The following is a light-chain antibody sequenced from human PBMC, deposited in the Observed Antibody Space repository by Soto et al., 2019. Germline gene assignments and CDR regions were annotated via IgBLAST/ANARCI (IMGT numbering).Light chain of an antibody. J-gene: IGKJ1*01. CDR3: QQYNSYWT. CDR2: KAS. CDR1: QSISSR. Sequence: DIQMTQSPSTLSASVGDRVTITCRASQSISSRLDWYQQKPGKAPKLLIYKASSLESGVPSRFSGSGSGTEFTLTISSLQPDDFATYYCQQYNSYWTFGQGTKVDI. V-gene: IGKV1-5*03.